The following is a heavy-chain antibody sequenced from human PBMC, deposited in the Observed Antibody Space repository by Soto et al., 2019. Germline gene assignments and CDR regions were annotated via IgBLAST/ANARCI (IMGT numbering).Heavy chain of an antibody. CDR1: GFSFSGYW. J-gene: IGHJ5*02. D-gene: IGHD4-4*01. CDR3: AITTSTVSYWFDP. V-gene: IGHV3-7*03. Sequence: GGSLRLSCAASGFSFSGYWMSWVRQAPGKGPEWVANIKEDGTEQHYVDSVKGRFTISRDNSENSLFLQMNNLRAEDSAIYYCAITTSTVSYWFDPWGPGTQVTVSS. CDR2: IKEDGTEQ.